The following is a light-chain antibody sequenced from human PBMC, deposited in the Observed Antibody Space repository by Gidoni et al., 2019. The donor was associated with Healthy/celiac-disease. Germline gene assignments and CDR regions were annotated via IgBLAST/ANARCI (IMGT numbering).Light chain of an antibody. CDR3: QQYYSTPHT. Sequence: DLVMTQSPDSLAVSLGERATINCKSSQSVLYSSNNKNYLAWYQQKPGQPPKLLIYWASTRESGVPDRFSGSGSGTDFTLTISSLQAEDVAVYYCQQYYSTPHTFGQXTKLEIK. J-gene: IGKJ2*01. CDR1: QSVLYSSNNKNY. CDR2: WAS. V-gene: IGKV4-1*01.